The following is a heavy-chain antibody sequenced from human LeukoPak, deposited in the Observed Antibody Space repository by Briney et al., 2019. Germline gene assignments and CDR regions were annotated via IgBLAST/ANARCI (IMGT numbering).Heavy chain of an antibody. CDR3: AKIAAAGTDNWYFDL. V-gene: IGHV3-23*01. D-gene: IGHD6-13*01. J-gene: IGHJ2*01. CDR2: ISGSGGST. Sequence: GGSLRLSCAASGSTFSSYAMSWVRQAPGKGLEWVSAISGSGGSTYYADSVKGRFTISRDNSKNTLYLQMNSLRAEDTAVYYCAKIAAAGTDNWYFDLWGRGTLVTVSS. CDR1: GSTFSSYA.